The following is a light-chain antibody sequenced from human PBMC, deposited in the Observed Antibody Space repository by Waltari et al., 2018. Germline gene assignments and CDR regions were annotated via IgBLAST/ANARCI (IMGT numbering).Light chain of an antibody. CDR3: MGALQTAT. Sequence: EIVMTQSPLSLSVTPGEPASISCRSSQNLLHSNGYNYLDWYVPKPGQSPQVLIDLGSDRASGGPDGFSSSGSGTDFTLKISRVEAEDVGIYYCMGALQTATFGPGTRLDIK. J-gene: IGKJ5*01. V-gene: IGKV2-28*01. CDR1: QNLLHSNGYNY. CDR2: LGS.